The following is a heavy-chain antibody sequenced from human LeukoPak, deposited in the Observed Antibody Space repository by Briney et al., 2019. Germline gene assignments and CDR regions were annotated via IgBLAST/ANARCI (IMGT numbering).Heavy chain of an antibody. CDR2: ISRSSIYI. D-gene: IGHD3-10*01. V-gene: IGHV3-21*01. CDR1: GFNFNNYA. CDR3: ARDSGDGSGTYYPYGMDV. Sequence: GGSLRLSCSASGFNFNNYAMNWVRQAPGKGLEWVSSISRSSIYIYYADSVKGRFTISRDNAENSLSLQMNSLRAEDTAVYYCARDSGDGSGTYYPYGMDVWGQGTTVTVSS. J-gene: IGHJ6*02.